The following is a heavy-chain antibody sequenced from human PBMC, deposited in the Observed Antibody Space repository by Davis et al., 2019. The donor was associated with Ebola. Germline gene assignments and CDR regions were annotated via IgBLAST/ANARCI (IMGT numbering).Heavy chain of an antibody. J-gene: IGHJ4*02. CDR3: ATLKTGVF. V-gene: IGHV3-23*01. D-gene: IGHD3-10*01. CDR2: ISGSGDTT. Sequence: GGSLRLSCAASEFTFSGYAMSWVRQAPGKGLEWVSSISGSGDTTNYADSVKGRFTMSRDNSMNTLYLQMNSLRAEDTAVYYCATLKTGVFWGQGTLVTASS. CDR1: EFTFSGYA.